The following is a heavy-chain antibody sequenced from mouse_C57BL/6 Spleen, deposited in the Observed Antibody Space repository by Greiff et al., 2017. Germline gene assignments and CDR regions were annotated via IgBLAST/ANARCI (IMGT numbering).Heavy chain of an antibody. CDR2: IWSDGST. D-gene: IGHD4-1*01. Sequence: QVQLQQSGPGLVAPSQSLSITCTASGFSLTSYGVPWVRQPPGKGLEWLVVIWSDGSTTYNSALKSSLSISKDNSKSQVFVKMNSLKTDDTAMYYGAGQRLANGDHYYAKGYWGQGTSVTVSS. CDR3: AGQRLANGDHYYAKGY. CDR1: GFSLTSYG. V-gene: IGHV2-6-1*01. J-gene: IGHJ4*01.